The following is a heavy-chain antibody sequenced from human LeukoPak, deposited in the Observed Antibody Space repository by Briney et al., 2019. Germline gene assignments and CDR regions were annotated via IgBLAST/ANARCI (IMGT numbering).Heavy chain of an antibody. J-gene: IGHJ5*02. Sequence: GGSLRLSCAASGFTFSRNGFHWVRQAPGKGLEWLAAIWYDGSKKYYADSVKGRFTISRDDSKNTLYLQMNSLRAEDTAVYYCARDRGSTFYWFDPWGQGTLVTVSS. CDR2: IWYDGSKK. CDR3: ARDRGSTFYWFDP. CDR1: GFTFSRNG. D-gene: IGHD6-13*01. V-gene: IGHV3-33*01.